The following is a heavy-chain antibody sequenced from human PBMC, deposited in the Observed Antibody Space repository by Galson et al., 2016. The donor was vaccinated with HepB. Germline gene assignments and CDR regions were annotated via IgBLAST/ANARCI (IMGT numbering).Heavy chain of an antibody. J-gene: IGHJ4*02. CDR1: GGTINDYA. CDR3: ARGPAGLLWFGEPKGD. V-gene: IGHV1-69*13. CDR2: IIPLFGTA. D-gene: IGHD3-10*01. Sequence: SVKVSCKASGGTINDYAFTWVRQAPGQGLEWLGQIIPLFGTADSTQKFQGRAAITADDSTNTVYLELYRLTSEDTAVYYCARGPAGLLWFGEPKGDWGQGTLVTVSS.